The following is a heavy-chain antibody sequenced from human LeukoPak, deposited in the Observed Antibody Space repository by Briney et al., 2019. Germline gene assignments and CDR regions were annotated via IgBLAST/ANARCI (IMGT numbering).Heavy chain of an antibody. J-gene: IGHJ4*02. D-gene: IGHD6-19*01. CDR2: IYPGDSDT. CDR1: GYSFTSHW. Sequence: GESLKISCKGSGYSFTSHWIAWVRQMPGKGLEWMGIIYPGDSDTRYSPSFQGQVTISVDKSISTAYLQWSSLKASDTVMYYCARFVSSDWKGVDYWGQGTLVSVSS. V-gene: IGHV5-51*01. CDR3: ARFVSSDWKGVDY.